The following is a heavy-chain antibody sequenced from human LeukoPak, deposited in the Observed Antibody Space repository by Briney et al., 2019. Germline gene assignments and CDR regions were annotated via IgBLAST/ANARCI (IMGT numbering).Heavy chain of an antibody. CDR2: INTDGSCT. CDR1: GFPFSSYW. V-gene: IGHV3-74*01. Sequence: GGSLRLSCTASGFPFSSYWMHWVRQAPGKGLVWVSGINTDGSCTGYADSVKGRFTISRDNAKNTLSLQMNSLRAEDTAVYYCYGANAEHWGQGTLVTVSS. J-gene: IGHJ1*01. CDR3: YGANAEH. D-gene: IGHD4-23*01.